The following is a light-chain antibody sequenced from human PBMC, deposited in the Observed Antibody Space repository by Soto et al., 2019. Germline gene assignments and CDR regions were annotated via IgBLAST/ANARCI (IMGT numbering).Light chain of an antibody. J-gene: IGKJ5*01. CDR3: QQYGSSPQT. CDR2: GAS. Sequence: EIVLTQSPGTLSLSPGERATLSSRASQSVNSSYLAWYQQKPGQAPRLLIYGASSKATGIPDRFSGSGSGTDFTLTISRLEPEDFAVYYCQQYGSSPQTFGQGTRLEIK. CDR1: QSVNSSY. V-gene: IGKV3-20*01.